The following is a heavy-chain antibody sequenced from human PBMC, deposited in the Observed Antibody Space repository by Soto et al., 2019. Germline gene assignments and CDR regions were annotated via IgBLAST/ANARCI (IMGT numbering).Heavy chain of an antibody. CDR2: ISGGGLST. Sequence: EVQLLESGRNLVQPGGSLRLSCAASGLTFSNYAMSWVLQAPGKGLEWVSAISGGGLSTYYADSVKGRFTISRDNSRHTLFLQMSALRAADTAVYYCAIRPNCVLDFSADSYWFFDLWGRGTLVTVSS. V-gene: IGHV3-23*01. CDR3: AIRPNCVLDFSADSYWFFDL. J-gene: IGHJ2*01. D-gene: IGHD2-21*01. CDR1: GLTFSNYA.